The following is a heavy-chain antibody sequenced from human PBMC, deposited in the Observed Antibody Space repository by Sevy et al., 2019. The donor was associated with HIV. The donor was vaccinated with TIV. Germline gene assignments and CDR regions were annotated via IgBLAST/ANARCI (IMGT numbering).Heavy chain of an antibody. CDR3: ARRFGDYRVGFDP. J-gene: IGHJ5*02. CDR1: GFTFDSYW. Sequence: GGSLRLSCVASGFTFDSYWMHWVRQDPGKGLVWVSCINSDGNSTKYADIVKGRFNISRNNAKIILNLEMNSLRGEDTALYYCARRFGDYRVGFDPWGQGTRVTVSS. CDR2: INSDGNST. V-gene: IGHV3-74*03. D-gene: IGHD2-21*02.